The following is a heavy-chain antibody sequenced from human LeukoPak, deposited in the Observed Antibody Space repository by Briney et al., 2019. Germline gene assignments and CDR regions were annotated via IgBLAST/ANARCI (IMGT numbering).Heavy chain of an antibody. D-gene: IGHD3-3*01. Sequence: ASVKVSCKASGYTFTGYYMHWVRQAPGQGLEWMGWINPNSGGTNYAQKFQGGVTMTRDTSISTAYMELSRLRSDDTAVYYCARIITTPSADAFDIWGQGTMVTVSS. CDR2: INPNSGGT. CDR3: ARIITTPSADAFDI. CDR1: GYTFTGYY. J-gene: IGHJ3*02. V-gene: IGHV1-2*02.